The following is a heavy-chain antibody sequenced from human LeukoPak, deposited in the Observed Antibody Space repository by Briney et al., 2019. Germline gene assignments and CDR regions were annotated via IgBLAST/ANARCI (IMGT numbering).Heavy chain of an antibody. J-gene: IGHJ4*02. CDR3: AKDNWNYFDY. CDR2: IGTSGRYI. V-gene: IGHV3-21*01. CDR1: GFTFSSYP. Sequence: GGSLRLSCAASGFTFSSYPLNWVRQAPGKGLEWVSSIGTSGRYIYYADSVKGRFTISRDNAKNSLYLQMNSLRAEDTAVYYCAKDNWNYFDYWGQGTLVTVSS. D-gene: IGHD1-20*01.